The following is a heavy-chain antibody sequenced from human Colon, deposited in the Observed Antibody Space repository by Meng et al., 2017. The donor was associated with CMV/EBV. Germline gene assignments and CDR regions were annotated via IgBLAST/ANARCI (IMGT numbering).Heavy chain of an antibody. V-gene: IGHV1-18*01. J-gene: IGHJ6*02. Sequence: ASVKVSCKASGYTFTSYGISWVRQAPGQGLEWMGWISAYNGNTNYAQKLQGRVTMTTDTSTSTAYMELRSLRSDDTAVYYCARDRCSSTSCYDYYYGMDVWGQGTTVIVSS. D-gene: IGHD2-2*01. CDR3: ARDRCSSTSCYDYYYGMDV. CDR1: GYTFTSYG. CDR2: ISAYNGNT.